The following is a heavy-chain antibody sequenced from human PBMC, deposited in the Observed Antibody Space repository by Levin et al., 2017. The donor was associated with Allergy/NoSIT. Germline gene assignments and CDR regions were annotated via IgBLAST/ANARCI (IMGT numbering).Heavy chain of an antibody. CDR3: ARWYSSSGYFDY. J-gene: IGHJ4*02. Sequence: RSQTLSLTCAVSGYSINSGYYWGWIRQPPGMGLEWIGSVHHSVSSNYNPSLKSRVTISVDTSKKQFSLKLSSVTAADTAVYYCARWYSSSGYFDYWGQGTPVTVSS. CDR2: VHHSVSS. V-gene: IGHV4-38-2*01. D-gene: IGHD6-13*01. CDR1: GYSINSGYY.